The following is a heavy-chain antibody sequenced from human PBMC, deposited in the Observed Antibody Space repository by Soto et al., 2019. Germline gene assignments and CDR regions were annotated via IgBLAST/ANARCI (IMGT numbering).Heavy chain of an antibody. D-gene: IGHD6-19*01. V-gene: IGHV3-74*01. CDR1: GFTFSSYW. CDR3: AREAVLGYSSGWYVASTEYFQH. CDR2: INSDGSST. Sequence: EVQLVESGGGLVQPGGSLRLSCAASGFTFSSYWMHWVRQAPGKGLVWVSRINSDGSSTSYADSVKGRFTISRDNAKNTLYLQMNSLRAEDTAVYYCAREAVLGYSSGWYVASTEYFQHWGQGTLVTVSS. J-gene: IGHJ1*01.